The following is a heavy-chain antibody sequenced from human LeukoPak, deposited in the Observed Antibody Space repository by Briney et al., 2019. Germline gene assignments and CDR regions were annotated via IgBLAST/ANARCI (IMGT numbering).Heavy chain of an antibody. V-gene: IGHV3-7*01. CDR3: ARDPGWGAYDI. CDR2: IEGDGSAK. Sequence: PGGSLRLSCAASAFTFSRYWMSWVRQAPGKGLECVANIEGDGSAKNYVDSVKGRLTISRDNAENSLYLQMDSLRVEDTAIYYCARDPGWGAYDIWGQGAMVTVSS. D-gene: IGHD7-27*01. J-gene: IGHJ3*02. CDR1: AFTFSRYW.